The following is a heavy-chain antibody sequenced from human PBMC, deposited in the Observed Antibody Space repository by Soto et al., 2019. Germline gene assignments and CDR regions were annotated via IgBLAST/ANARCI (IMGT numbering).Heavy chain of an antibody. CDR1: GDSMTSSDW. V-gene: IGHV4-4*02. Sequence: QVQLQESGPGLVKPSGTLSLTCAVSGDSMTSSDWWSWVRQAPGKGLEWIGEIHYSGDINYDPSLRSRVTILVDRSKNQFSLNLSSVTAADTAVYFCVCNGYYSLEYWGQGTLVIVSP. CDR2: IHYSGDI. D-gene: IGHD3-22*01. CDR3: VCNGYYSLEY. J-gene: IGHJ4*02.